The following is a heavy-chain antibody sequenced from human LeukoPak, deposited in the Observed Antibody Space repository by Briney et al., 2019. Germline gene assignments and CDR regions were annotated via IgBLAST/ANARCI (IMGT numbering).Heavy chain of an antibody. CDR2: IYYGETT. CDR3: ARGDGSGWSGGRNFPH. J-gene: IGHJ1*01. Sequence: SETLSLTCTVSGGSIGRYFWSWIRQPPGKTLEWIGYIYYGETTTYNPSFKSRVTTSVDAPKNQVSLKLKSVTAADTAFYYCARGDGSGWSGGRNFPHWGQGTLVTVSS. D-gene: IGHD6-19*01. CDR1: GGSIGRYF. V-gene: IGHV4-59*01.